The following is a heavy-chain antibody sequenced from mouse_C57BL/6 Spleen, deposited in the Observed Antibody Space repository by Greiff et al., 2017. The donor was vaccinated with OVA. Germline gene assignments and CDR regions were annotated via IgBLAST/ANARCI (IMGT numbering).Heavy chain of an antibody. CDR2: INPSSGYT. CDR3: ASRRDYDGAMDY. V-gene: IGHV1-7*01. J-gene: IGHJ4*01. CDR1: GYTFTSYW. Sequence: VQVVESGAELAKPGASVKLSCKASGYTFTSYWMHWVKQRPGQGLEWIGYINPSSGYTKYNQKFKDKATLTADKSSSTAYMQLSSLTYEDSAVYYCASRRDYDGAMDYWGQGTSVTVSS. D-gene: IGHD2-4*01.